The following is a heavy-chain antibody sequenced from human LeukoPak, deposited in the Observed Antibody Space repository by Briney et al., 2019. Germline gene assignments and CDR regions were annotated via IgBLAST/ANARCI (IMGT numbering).Heavy chain of an antibody. V-gene: IGHV4-38-2*02. CDR3: ARIYCGGDCRGYYYHYYMDV. D-gene: IGHD2-21*02. J-gene: IGHJ6*03. CDR1: GYSISSGYF. CDR2: IYHGGST. Sequence: NSSETLSLTCTVSGYSISSGYFWGWIRQPPGKGLEWIGSIYHGGSTFYNPSLKSRVTISVDTSKNQFSLKLSSVTAADTAVYYCARIYCGGDCRGYYYHYYMDVWGKGTTVTISS.